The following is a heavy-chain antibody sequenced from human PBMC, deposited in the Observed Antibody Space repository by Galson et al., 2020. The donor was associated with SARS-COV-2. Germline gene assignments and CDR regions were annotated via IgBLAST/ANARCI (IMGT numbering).Heavy chain of an antibody. CDR1: GGSISSGDYY. V-gene: IGHV4-30-4*01. J-gene: IGHJ6*02. Sequence: ETSETLSSTCTFSGGSISSGDYYWSWIRQPPWKGLEWIGYIYYSGSTYYNPSLKSRFTISVDTSKNQFSLKLSSVTAADTAVYYCARGPPYYDFWSGYYNYYGMDVWGQGTTVTVSS. D-gene: IGHD3-3*01. CDR2: IYYSGST. CDR3: ARGPPYYDFWSGYYNYYGMDV.